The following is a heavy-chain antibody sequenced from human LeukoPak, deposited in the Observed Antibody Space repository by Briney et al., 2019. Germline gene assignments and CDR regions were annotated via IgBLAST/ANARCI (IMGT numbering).Heavy chain of an antibody. CDR1: GGSISTYY. V-gene: IGHV4-59*12. Sequence: QASETLPLTCTVSGGSISTYYWSWIRQPPGKGLEWIGYIYYSGSTSYNPSLKRRRTITVETSKNKFSFKLMSGTAADTAVYYCARRQWLVCIDYWGQGTLVTVSS. J-gene: IGHJ4*02. CDR3: ARRQWLVCIDY. D-gene: IGHD6-19*01. CDR2: IYYSGST.